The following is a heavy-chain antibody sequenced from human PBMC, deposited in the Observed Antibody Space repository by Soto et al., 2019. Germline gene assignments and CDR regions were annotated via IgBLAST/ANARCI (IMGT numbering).Heavy chain of an antibody. Sequence: PSQTLSLTCAISGDSVSSHSAGWNWIRQSPSRGLEWLGRTYYRPKWYNDYAVSVKSRININPDTSKNQFSLQLTSVTPEDTAVYYCVRDLGGLDVWGQGTTVTVSS. CDR2: TYYRPKWYN. J-gene: IGHJ6*02. D-gene: IGHD1-26*01. CDR3: VRDLGGLDV. CDR1: GDSVSSHSAG. V-gene: IGHV6-1*01.